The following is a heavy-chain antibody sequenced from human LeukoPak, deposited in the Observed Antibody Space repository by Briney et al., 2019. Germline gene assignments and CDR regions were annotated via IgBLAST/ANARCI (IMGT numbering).Heavy chain of an antibody. Sequence: GESLKISCQGSGYSFTNFWIGWVRQMPGKGLEWMGMIYLDKSEMRYSPSFQGQVTVSADKSTSTAYLQWSSLKASDTAMYYCARLIAVPAASDAFDIWGQGTMVTVSS. CDR1: GYSFTNFW. J-gene: IGHJ3*02. D-gene: IGHD2-2*01. CDR2: IYLDKSEM. V-gene: IGHV5-51*01. CDR3: ARLIAVPAASDAFDI.